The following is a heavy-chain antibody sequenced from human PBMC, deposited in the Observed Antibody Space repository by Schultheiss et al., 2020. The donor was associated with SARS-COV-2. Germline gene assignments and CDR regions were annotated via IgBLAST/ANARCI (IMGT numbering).Heavy chain of an antibody. D-gene: IGHD2-2*02. CDR3: ARGGGYCSSTSCYRRHYYYYYMDV. J-gene: IGHJ6*03. CDR2: INHSGGT. CDR1: GGSFSNYH. Sequence: SETLSLTCAVYGGSFSNYHWSWIRQSPGKGLEWIGEINHSGGTNYNPSLKSRVTISVDTSKNQFSLKLSSVTAADTAVYYCARGGGYCSSTSCYRRHYYYYYMDVWGKGTTVTVSS. V-gene: IGHV4-34*01.